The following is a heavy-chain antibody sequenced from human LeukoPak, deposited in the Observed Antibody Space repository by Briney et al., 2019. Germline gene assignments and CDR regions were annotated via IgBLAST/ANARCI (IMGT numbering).Heavy chain of an antibody. CDR3: ARALPPSVNTPWK. CDR1: GFTFSSYG. D-gene: IGHD1-1*01. Sequence: PGRSLRLSCAASGFTFSSYGMHWVRQAPGKGLEWVAVIWYDGSNKYYADSVKGRFTIFRDNAKNTLYLQMNSLGAEDTAVYYCARALPPSVNTPWKWGQGTQVTVSS. J-gene: IGHJ4*02. CDR2: IWYDGSNK. V-gene: IGHV3-33*01.